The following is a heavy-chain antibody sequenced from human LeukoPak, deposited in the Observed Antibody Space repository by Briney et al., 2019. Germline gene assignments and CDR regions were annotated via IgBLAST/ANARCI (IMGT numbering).Heavy chain of an antibody. V-gene: IGHV3-49*04. CDR2: IRSKAYGGTT. Sequence: PGRSLRLSCTVSGFTFGDYAMSWVRQAPGKGLEWVGFIRSKAYGGTTEYAASVKGRFTISRDDSKSIAYLQMNSLKTEDTAVYYCTRVFSSSWYRALDIWGQGTMVTVSS. D-gene: IGHD6-13*01. J-gene: IGHJ3*02. CDR1: GFTFGDYA. CDR3: TRVFSSSWYRALDI.